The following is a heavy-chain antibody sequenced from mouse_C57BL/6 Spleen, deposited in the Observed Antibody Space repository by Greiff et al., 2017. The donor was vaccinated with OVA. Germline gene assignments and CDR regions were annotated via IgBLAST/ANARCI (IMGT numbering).Heavy chain of an antibody. D-gene: IGHD1-1*01. V-gene: IGHV1-64*01. CDR1: GYTFTSYW. Sequence: VQLQQPGAELVKPGASVKLSCKASGYTFTSYWMHWVKQRPGQGLEWIGMIHPNSGSTNYNEKFKSKATLTVDKSSSTAYMQLSSLTSEDSAVYYCARVITTVVATFEYWGQGTTLTVSS. CDR3: ARVITTVVATFEY. CDR2: IHPNSGST. J-gene: IGHJ2*01.